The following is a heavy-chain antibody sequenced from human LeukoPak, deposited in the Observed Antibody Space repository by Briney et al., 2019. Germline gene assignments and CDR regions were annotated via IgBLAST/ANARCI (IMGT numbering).Heavy chain of an antibody. V-gene: IGHV1-46*01. J-gene: IGHJ3*02. CDR2: INPGGDNT. Sequence: ASVKVSCKASGYTFTKSYIHWVRQAPGQRLEWMGLINPGGDNTNYAQNFQGRVTMTSDTSARTVYMELSSLRSEDTAIHYCARIRDGYNDAYDIWGQGTVVTVPS. CDR3: ARIRDGYNDAYDI. CDR1: GYTFTKSY. D-gene: IGHD5-24*01.